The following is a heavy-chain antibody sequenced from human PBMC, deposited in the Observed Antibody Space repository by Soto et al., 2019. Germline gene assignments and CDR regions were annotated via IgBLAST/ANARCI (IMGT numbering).Heavy chain of an antibody. CDR3: AKDGLSYKAFDI. J-gene: IGHJ3*02. V-gene: IGHV3-33*06. CDR1: GFTFSSYG. CDR2: IWYDGSNK. D-gene: IGHD1-20*01. Sequence: GGSLRLSCAASGFTFSSYGMHWVRQAPGKGLEWVAVIWYDGSNKYYADSVKGRFTISRDNSKSTLYLQMNSLRAEDTAVYYCAKDGLSYKAFDIWGQGTMVTVSS.